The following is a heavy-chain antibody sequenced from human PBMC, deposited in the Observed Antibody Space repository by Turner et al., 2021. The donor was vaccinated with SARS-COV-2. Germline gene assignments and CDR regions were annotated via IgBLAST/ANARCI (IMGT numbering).Heavy chain of an antibody. CDR1: GFTFSRYW. V-gene: IGHV3-7*01. D-gene: IGHD1-7*01. CDR2: IKEDETSK. J-gene: IGHJ5*01. CDR3: ARHGSWNYDS. Sequence: EVQLVESGGGLVQPGGSLRLYCVGAGFTFSRYWMGWVRQAAGKGLEWVANIKEDETSKYYVGSVKGRFTTSRDNAENSVYLEMNNLRVEDTAVYYCARHGSWNYDSWGQGTLVTVSS.